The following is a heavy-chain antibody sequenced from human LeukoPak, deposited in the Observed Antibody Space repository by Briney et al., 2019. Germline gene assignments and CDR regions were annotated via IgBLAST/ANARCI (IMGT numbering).Heavy chain of an antibody. V-gene: IGHV4-61*02. D-gene: IGHD3-22*01. CDR1: GGSISSGSYY. J-gene: IGHJ4*02. CDR2: IYTSGST. Sequence: SETLSLTCTVSGGSISSGSYYWSWIRQPAGKGLEWIGRIYTSGSTNYNPSLKSRVTISVDTSKNQFSLKLSSVTAADTAVYYCAREPSYYYDSSGYVDYWGQGTLVTVSS. CDR3: AREPSYYYDSSGYVDY.